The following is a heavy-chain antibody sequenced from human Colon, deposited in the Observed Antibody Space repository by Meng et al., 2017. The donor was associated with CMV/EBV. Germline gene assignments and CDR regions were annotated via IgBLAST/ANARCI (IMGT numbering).Heavy chain of an antibody. V-gene: IGHV4-34*01. CDR3: ATFTLRYFDWP. D-gene: IGHD3-9*01. J-gene: IGHJ5*02. CDR1: GGSFRVYY. Sequence: LTCAVYGGSFRVYYWSWIRQPPRKGLEWVGEIDHRGRTNYVSSLKSRVTISVDTSKNQFSLQLNSVTAADTAVYYCATFTLRYFDWPWGQGTLVTVSS. CDR2: IDHRGRT.